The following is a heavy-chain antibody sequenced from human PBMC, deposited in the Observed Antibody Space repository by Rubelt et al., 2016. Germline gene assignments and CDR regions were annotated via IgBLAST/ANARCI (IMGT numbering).Heavy chain of an antibody. D-gene: IGHD6-13*01. CDR3: ARLNAATPAAGHFDY. V-gene: IGHV4-34*01. J-gene: IGHJ4*02. CDR2: IYYSGST. CDR1: GGSFSGYY. Sequence: QVQLQQWGAGLLKPSETLSLTCAVYGGSFSGYYWSWIRQPPGKGLEWMGYIYYSGSTYYNPSLKSRVTISVGTSQTQFSLKLSSVTAAETAVYYCARLNAATPAAGHFDYWGQGTLVTVSS.